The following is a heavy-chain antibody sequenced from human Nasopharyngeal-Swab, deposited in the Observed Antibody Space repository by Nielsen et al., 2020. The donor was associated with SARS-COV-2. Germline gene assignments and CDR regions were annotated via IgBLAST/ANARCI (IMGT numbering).Heavy chain of an antibody. J-gene: IGHJ4*02. CDR2: LDPRGDST. CDR3: ARERPEHYFDL. CDR1: GYTFTGHN. D-gene: IGHD2-21*01. V-gene: IGHV1-46*01. Sequence: ASVKVSCKASGYTFTGHNMHWVRQAPGQGLEWMAILDPRGDSTSHAQKFQDRLTMTTDTTTSTVYMELRSLRSEDTAVYYCARERPEHYFDLWGPGTLVTVSS.